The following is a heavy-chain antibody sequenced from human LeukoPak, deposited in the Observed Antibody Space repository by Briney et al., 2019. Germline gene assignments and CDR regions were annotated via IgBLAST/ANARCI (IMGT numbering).Heavy chain of an antibody. V-gene: IGHV3-23*01. CDR1: GFTFSSYA. J-gene: IGHJ4*02. CDR2: ISSSGGTT. Sequence: GGSLRLSCAASGFTFSSYAMSWVRQAPGKGLEWVSTISSSGGTTYYADSVKGRFTISRDISKNTLYLQMNSLSAEDTAVYYCAKDGMYSSSSSYYFDYWGQGTLVTVSP. CDR3: AKDGMYSSSSSYYFDY. D-gene: IGHD6-6*01.